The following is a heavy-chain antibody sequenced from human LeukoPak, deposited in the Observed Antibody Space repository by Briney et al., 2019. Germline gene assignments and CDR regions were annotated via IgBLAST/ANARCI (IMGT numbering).Heavy chain of an antibody. Sequence: PGGSLRLSCVASGFTFSSYEMNWVRQAPGKGLEWVAVISYDGSNKYYADSVKGRFTISRDNSKNTLYLQMNSLRAEDTAVYYCARETLPYYYDSSGLSDAFDIWGQGTMVTVSS. D-gene: IGHD3-22*01. CDR2: ISYDGSNK. V-gene: IGHV3-30*04. CDR3: ARETLPYYYDSSGLSDAFDI. CDR1: GFTFSSYE. J-gene: IGHJ3*02.